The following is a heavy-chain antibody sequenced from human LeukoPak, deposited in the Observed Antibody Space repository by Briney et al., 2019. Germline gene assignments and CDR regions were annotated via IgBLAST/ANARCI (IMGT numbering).Heavy chain of an antibody. J-gene: IGHJ3*02. D-gene: IGHD2-2*02. V-gene: IGHV3-15*01. Sequence: GGTLSLPCAASGFTFSNAWMSWVRKASGKGLKWVGRIKSKTDGGTTDYAAPVKGRFTISRDDSKNTLYLQMNSLKTEDTAVYYCTRQGYCSSTSCYIFAFDIWGQGTMVTASS. CDR3: TRQGYCSSTSCYIFAFDI. CDR1: GFTFSNAW. CDR2: IKSKTDGGTT.